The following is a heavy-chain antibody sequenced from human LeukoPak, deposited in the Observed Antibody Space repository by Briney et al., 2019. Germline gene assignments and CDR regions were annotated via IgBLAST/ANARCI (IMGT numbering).Heavy chain of an antibody. CDR1: GYTFTNYG. Sequence: GASVKVSCKASGYTFTNYGISWVRQAPGQGLEWMGWISAYNGNTNYAQKLQGRVTMTTDTSTSTAYMELRSLRSDDTAVYYCARVLDITMVRGVIDYWGQGTLVTVSS. CDR3: ARVLDITMVRGVIDY. J-gene: IGHJ4*02. D-gene: IGHD3-10*01. V-gene: IGHV1-18*01. CDR2: ISAYNGNT.